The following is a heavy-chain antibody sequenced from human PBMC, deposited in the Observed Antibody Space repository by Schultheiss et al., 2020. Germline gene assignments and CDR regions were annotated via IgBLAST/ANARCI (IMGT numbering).Heavy chain of an antibody. CDR2: IIPIFGTA. CDR1: EYTFSSYY. CDR3: ARGRGSYADDAFDI. V-gene: IGHV1-69*06. J-gene: IGHJ3*02. Sequence: SVKVSCKASEYTFSSYYMHWVRQAPGQGLEWMGGIIPIFGTANYAQKFQGRVTITADKSTSTAYMELSSLRSEDTAVYYCARGRGSYADDAFDIWGQGTMVTVSS. D-gene: IGHD1-26*01.